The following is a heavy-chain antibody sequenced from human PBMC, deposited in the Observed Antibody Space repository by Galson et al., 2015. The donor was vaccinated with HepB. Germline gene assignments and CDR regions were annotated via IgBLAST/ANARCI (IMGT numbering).Heavy chain of an antibody. Sequence: SLRLSCAASGFTFSSYSINWVRQAPGKGLEWVSSISSSSSSYIYYADSVKGRFTISRDNAKNSLYLQMNSLRAEDTAVYYCAREKPMGNGVDVWGQGTTVTVSS. CDR3: AREKPMGNGVDV. J-gene: IGHJ6*02. V-gene: IGHV3-21*01. CDR2: ISSSSSSYI. D-gene: IGHD2/OR15-2a*01. CDR1: GFTFSSYS.